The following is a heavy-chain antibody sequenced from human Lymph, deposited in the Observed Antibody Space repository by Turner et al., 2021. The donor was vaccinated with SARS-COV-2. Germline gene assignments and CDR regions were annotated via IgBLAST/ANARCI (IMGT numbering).Heavy chain of an antibody. CDR1: GYTFTGPY. CDR2: INPNSGGT. V-gene: IGHV1-2*02. CDR3: ARDVERYNDFWSGYSGGYGMDV. Sequence: QVQLVQSGAEVKKAAASVKVSCKASGYTFTGPYMHWVRQAPGQGLEWMGWINPNSGGTNDAQKFQGRVTMTRDTSISAAYMELSRLRSDDTAVYYCARDVERYNDFWSGYSGGYGMDVWGQGTTVTVSS. D-gene: IGHD3-3*01. J-gene: IGHJ6*02.